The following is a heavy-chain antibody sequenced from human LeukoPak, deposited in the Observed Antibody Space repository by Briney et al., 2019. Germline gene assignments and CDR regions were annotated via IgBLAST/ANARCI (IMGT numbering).Heavy chain of an antibody. CDR1: GGSFSGYF. J-gene: IGHJ4*02. CDR3: ARGADFDYRKVYYFDY. CDR2: ITPSGST. Sequence: SETLSLTCVVYGGSFSGYFWSWIRQPPGKGLEWIGEITPSGSTNYSPSLKSRVSISIDTSKNQFSLTVASVTTADTAVYYCARGADFDYRKVYYFDYWGQGALVSVSS. D-gene: IGHD3-9*01. V-gene: IGHV4-34*01.